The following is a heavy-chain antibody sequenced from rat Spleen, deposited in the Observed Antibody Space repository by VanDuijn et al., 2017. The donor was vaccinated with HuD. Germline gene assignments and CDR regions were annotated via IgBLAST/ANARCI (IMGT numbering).Heavy chain of an antibody. V-gene: IGHV5-25*01. D-gene: IGHD1-7*01. CDR3: ASFRMGDYYFDY. CDR1: GFTFSNYY. CDR2: ISTSGSRT. J-gene: IGHJ2*01. Sequence: EVQLVESGGGLVQPGRSLKLSCAASGFTFSNYYMAWVRQAPKKGLEWVATISTSGSRTYYPDSVKGRFTISRDNAKSSLYLQMNSLKSEDTATYYCASFRMGDYYFDYWGQGVMVTVSS.